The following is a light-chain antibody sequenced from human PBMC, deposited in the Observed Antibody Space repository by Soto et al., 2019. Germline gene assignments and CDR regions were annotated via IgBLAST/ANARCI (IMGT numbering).Light chain of an antibody. J-gene: IGKJ2*01. V-gene: IGKV1-39*01. Sequence: DIQMTQSPSSLSASVGDRVTITCRASQSINNYLNWYQQREGKAPKLLIYAATSLQSGVPPRFSGTGSGTDFNLTISGLQPKDFATYYCQQSHNTPYTFGLGTDLEVK. CDR3: QQSHNTPYT. CDR1: QSINNY. CDR2: AAT.